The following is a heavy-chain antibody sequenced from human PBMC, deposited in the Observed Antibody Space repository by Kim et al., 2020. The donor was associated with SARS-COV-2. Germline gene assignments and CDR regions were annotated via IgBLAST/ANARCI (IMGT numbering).Heavy chain of an antibody. CDR1: GFSFADFA. CDR2: INWDGSTV. J-gene: IGHJ6*02. Sequence: GGSLRLSCASSGFSFADFAMHWVRQSPGKGLEWVSVINWDGSTVQYADSVTGRFTISRDNTKDSLYLQMNSLRSDDAALYYCAKDKGPLRSPYFYYGMDVWGQGTTVTVSS. V-gene: IGHV3-43*01. D-gene: IGHD3-9*01. CDR3: AKDKGPLRSPYFYYGMDV.